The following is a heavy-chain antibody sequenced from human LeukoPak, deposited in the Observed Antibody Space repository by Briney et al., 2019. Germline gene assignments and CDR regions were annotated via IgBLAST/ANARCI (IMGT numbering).Heavy chain of an antibody. CDR3: ARDRPVPRFDS. V-gene: IGHV3-7*01. Sequence: PGGSLRLACAASGFTFSRSWMMWVRQAQGKGLEWVANINAEGSEKNHVDSVKGRFTISRDNAKNSLYLQMNSLRVEDTAVYHCARDRPVPRFDSWGQGNLVTVSS. J-gene: IGHJ4*02. D-gene: IGHD2-2*01. CDR2: INAEGSEK. CDR1: GFTFSRSW.